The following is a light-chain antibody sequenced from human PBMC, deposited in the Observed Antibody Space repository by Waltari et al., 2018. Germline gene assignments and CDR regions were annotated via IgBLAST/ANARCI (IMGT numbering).Light chain of an antibody. V-gene: IGLV1-51*02. CDR1: TSNIGNNY. J-gene: IGLJ2*01. CDR3: GTWDNNLSALV. CDR2: ETE. Sequence: QSVLTQPPSVSAAPGQKVTVSCSGSTSNIGNNYVSWYQQLPGAAPKVFIYETEKRPAGSPDRCPGSKSGTSASLGITGLQTGDEAAYYCGTWDNNLSALVFGGGTKLTVL.